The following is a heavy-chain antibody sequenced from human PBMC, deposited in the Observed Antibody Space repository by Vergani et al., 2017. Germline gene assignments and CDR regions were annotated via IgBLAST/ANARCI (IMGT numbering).Heavy chain of an antibody. CDR1: GGSFSGYY. CDR3: ARGPRXYSYGKPYYYYMDV. Sequence: QVQLQQWGAGLLKPSETLSLTCAVYGGSFSGYYWSWIRQPPGKGLEWIGEINHSGSTNYNPSLKSRVTISVDTSKNQFSLKLSSVTAADTAVYYCARGPRXYSYGKPYYYYMDVWGKGP. CDR2: INHSGST. J-gene: IGHJ6*03. D-gene: IGHD5-18*01. V-gene: IGHV4-34*01.